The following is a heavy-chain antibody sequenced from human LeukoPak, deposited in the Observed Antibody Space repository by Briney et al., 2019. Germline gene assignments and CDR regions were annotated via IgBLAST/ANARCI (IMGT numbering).Heavy chain of an antibody. V-gene: IGHV4-59*08. D-gene: IGHD6-19*01. J-gene: IGHJ4*02. CDR1: GEPYYRYY. CDR2: IYYSGSG. Sequence: PSETQTLTFTLSGEPYYRYYCIWIRQPPGKGLEWIGYIYYSGSGNYNPSLKSRVTMSVDPSKNQFSLNLSSVTAADTAVYYCARGLTCGWYSPDSTDWRQGTLVTVSS. CDR3: ARGLTCGWYSPDSTD.